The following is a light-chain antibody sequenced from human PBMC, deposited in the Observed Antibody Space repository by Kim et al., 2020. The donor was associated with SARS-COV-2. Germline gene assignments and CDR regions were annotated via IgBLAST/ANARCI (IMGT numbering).Light chain of an antibody. CDR3: QQYGSSPTT. Sequence: LSPGERATLSCRASQSVSSSYLAWYQQKPGQAPRLLIYGASSRATGIPDRFGGSGSGTDFTLTISRLEPEDFAVYYCQQYGSSPTTFGQGTKLEIK. CDR2: GAS. V-gene: IGKV3-20*01. J-gene: IGKJ2*01. CDR1: QSVSSSY.